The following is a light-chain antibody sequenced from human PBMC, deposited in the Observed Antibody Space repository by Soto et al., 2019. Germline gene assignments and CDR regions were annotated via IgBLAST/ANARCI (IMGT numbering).Light chain of an antibody. Sequence: DIQLTQSPSFLSASVGDRVTITCRASQGISSYLAWYQQKPGKAPKLLIYAAFPLEDGVPSRFSGSGSGTEFTLTISSLQTEDFATYYCQQLSTYPRTFGPGTKVEVK. J-gene: IGKJ1*01. CDR3: QQLSTYPRT. CDR1: QGISSY. CDR2: AAF. V-gene: IGKV1-9*01.